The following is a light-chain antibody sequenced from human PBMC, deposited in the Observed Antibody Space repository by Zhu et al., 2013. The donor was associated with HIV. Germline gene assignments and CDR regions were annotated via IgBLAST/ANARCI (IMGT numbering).Light chain of an antibody. J-gene: IGKJ4*01. CDR1: QSVSSSY. V-gene: IGKV3-20*01. Sequence: EIVLTQSPGTLSLSPGERATLSCRASQSVSSSYLAWYQQKPGQAPRLLIYGASSRATGIPDRFSGSGSGTDFTLTISRLEPEDFATYYCQQSYNTPLTFGGGTKVDIK. CDR2: GAS. CDR3: QQSYNTPLT.